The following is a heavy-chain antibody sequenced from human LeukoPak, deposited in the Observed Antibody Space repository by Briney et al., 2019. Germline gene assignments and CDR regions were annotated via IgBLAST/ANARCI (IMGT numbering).Heavy chain of an antibody. D-gene: IGHD4-11*01. V-gene: IGHV7-4-1*02. CDR1: GYTFTNYA. Sequence: ASMKVSCKASGYTFTNYAMNWVRQAPGQGLEWMGWINTNTGNPTYAQGFTGRFVFSLDTSVSTAYLQISSLKAEDTAVYYCARVPPLSTVGYGMDVWGQGTTVTVSS. CDR3: ARVPPLSTVGYGMDV. CDR2: INTNTGNP. J-gene: IGHJ6*02.